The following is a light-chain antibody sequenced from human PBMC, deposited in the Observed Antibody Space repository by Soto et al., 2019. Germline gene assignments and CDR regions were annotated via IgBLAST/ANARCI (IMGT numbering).Light chain of an antibody. J-gene: IGKJ4*01. CDR3: QQSYSTPLT. Sequence: DIQMTQSPPSLSASVGDRVTITCRASQTIISYLNWYQQKPGKAPKLLIYLTSSLESGVPSRFRGSGSGTDFTLTISSLQPEDFATYYCQQSYSTPLTFGGGTKVDIK. CDR1: QTIISY. V-gene: IGKV1-39*01. CDR2: LTS.